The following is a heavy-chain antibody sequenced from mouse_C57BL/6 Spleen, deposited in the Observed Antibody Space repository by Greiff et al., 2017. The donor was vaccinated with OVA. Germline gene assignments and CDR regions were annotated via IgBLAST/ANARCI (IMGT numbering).Heavy chain of an antibody. V-gene: IGHV2-9-1*01. D-gene: IGHD2-4*01. CDR2: IWTGGGT. J-gene: IGHJ4*01. Sequence: VQLVESGPGLVAPSQSLSITCTVSGFSLTSYAISWVRQPPGKGLEWLGVIWTGGGTNYNSALKSRLSISKDNSKSQVFLKMNSLQTDDTARYYCARNWGYYDYGYAMDYWGQGTSVTVSS. CDR1: GFSLTSYA. CDR3: ARNWGYYDYGYAMDY.